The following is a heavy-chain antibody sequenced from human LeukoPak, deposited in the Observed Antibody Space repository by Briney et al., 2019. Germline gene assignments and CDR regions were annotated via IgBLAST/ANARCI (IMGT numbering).Heavy chain of an antibody. Sequence: GGSLRPSCAASGFTFSSYAMSWVRQAPGKGLEWVSAISGSGGSTYYADSVKGRFTISRDNSKNTLYLQMNSLRAEDTAVYYCAKVPIDIVVVVAAAYFDYWGQGTLVTVSS. CDR2: ISGSGGST. CDR1: GFTFSSYA. V-gene: IGHV3-23*01. CDR3: AKVPIDIVVVVAAAYFDY. D-gene: IGHD2-15*01. J-gene: IGHJ4*02.